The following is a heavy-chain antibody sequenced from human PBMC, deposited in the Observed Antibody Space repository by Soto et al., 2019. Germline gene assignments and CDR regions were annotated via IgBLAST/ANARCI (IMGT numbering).Heavy chain of an antibody. D-gene: IGHD3-10*01. CDR2: IIPILGIA. Sequence: QVQLVQSGAEVKKPGSSVKVSCKASGGTFSSYTISWVRQAPGQGLEWMGRIIPILGIANYAQKFQGRVTITADKSTSTAYMELSSLRSEDTAVYYCARAMVRGVNLFDPWGQGTLVTVSS. CDR1: GGTFSSYT. J-gene: IGHJ5*02. V-gene: IGHV1-69*02. CDR3: ARAMVRGVNLFDP.